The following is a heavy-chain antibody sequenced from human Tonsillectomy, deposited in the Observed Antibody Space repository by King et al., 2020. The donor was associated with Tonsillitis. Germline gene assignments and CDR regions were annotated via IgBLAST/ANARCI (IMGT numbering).Heavy chain of an antibody. V-gene: IGHV3-64*01. Sequence: VQLVESGGGLVQPGGSLRLSCAASGFTFSSYAMHWVRQAPGKGLEYVSAISSNGGSTYYANSVKGRFTISRDNSKNTLYLQMGSLRAEDMAVYYCARAEGIAVAGYYYYYMDVWGKGTTVTVSS. CDR1: GFTFSSYA. D-gene: IGHD6-19*01. J-gene: IGHJ6*03. CDR2: ISSNGGST. CDR3: ARAEGIAVAGYYYYYMDV.